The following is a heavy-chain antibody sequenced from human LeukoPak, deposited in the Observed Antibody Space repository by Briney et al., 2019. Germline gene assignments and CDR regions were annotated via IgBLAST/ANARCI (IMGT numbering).Heavy chain of an antibody. V-gene: IGHV1-69*05. J-gene: IGHJ6*03. Sequence: SVKVSCKASGGTFSSYAISWVRQAPGQGLEWMGGIIPIFGTANYAQKFQGRVTITTDESTSTAYMELSSLRSEDTAVYYCARDSDEYRTNVYYYYYMDVWGKGTTVTVSS. D-gene: IGHD2-8*01. CDR1: GGTFSSYA. CDR2: IIPIFGTA. CDR3: ARDSDEYRTNVYYYYYMDV.